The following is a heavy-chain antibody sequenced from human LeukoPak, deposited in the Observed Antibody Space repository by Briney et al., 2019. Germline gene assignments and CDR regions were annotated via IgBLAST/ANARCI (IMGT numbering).Heavy chain of an antibody. CDR3: ARDIVDGRGDYYGMDV. D-gene: IGHD3-22*01. CDR1: GFTFSSYA. CDR2: ISYDGSNK. V-gene: IGHV3-30*09. Sequence: GGSLRLSCAASGFTFSSYAMHWVRQAPGKGLEWVAVISYDGSNKYYADSVKGRFAISRDNSKNTLYLQMNSLRAEDTAVYYCARDIVDGRGDYYGMDVWGQGTTVTVSS. J-gene: IGHJ6*02.